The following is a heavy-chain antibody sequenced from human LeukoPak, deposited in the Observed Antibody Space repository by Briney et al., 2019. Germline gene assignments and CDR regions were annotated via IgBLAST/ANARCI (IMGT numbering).Heavy chain of an antibody. Sequence: EGSLRLSCAASGFTFSSYSMNWARQAPGKGLEWVSSISRSSSYIYYADSVKGRFTISRDNAKNSLYVQMNSLRAEDTAVYYCARDRYGDYSFDYWGQGTLVTVSS. J-gene: IGHJ4*02. D-gene: IGHD4-17*01. CDR1: GFTFSSYS. CDR2: ISRSSSYI. CDR3: ARDRYGDYSFDY. V-gene: IGHV3-21*01.